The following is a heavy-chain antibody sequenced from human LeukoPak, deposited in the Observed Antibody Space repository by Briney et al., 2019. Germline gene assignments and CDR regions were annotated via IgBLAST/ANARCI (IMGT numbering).Heavy chain of an antibody. Sequence: AGRSLRLSCAASGFTFSSYGMHWVRQAPGKGLEWVSAISGSGGSTYYADSVKGRFTISRDNSKNTLYLQMNSLRAEDTAVYYCAKSYGSGSYYNYWGQGTLVTVSS. CDR3: AKSYGSGSYYNY. CDR1: GFTFSSYG. CDR2: ISGSGGST. D-gene: IGHD3-10*01. V-gene: IGHV3-23*01. J-gene: IGHJ4*02.